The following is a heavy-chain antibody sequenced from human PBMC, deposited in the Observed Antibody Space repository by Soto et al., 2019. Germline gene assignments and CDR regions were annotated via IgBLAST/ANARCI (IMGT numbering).Heavy chain of an antibody. J-gene: IGHJ3*02. V-gene: IGHV3-48*04. CDR2: ISSSGSTI. CDR1: GFTFCSYA. D-gene: IGHD6-13*01. CDR3: ASKQLVLGDGFDI. Sequence: GGSMRLACAASGFTFCSYAMIWVRQAPGKGLEWVSYISSSGSTIYYADSVKGRFTISRDNAKNSLYLQMNSLRAEDTAVYYCASKQLVLGDGFDIWGQGTMVTVSS.